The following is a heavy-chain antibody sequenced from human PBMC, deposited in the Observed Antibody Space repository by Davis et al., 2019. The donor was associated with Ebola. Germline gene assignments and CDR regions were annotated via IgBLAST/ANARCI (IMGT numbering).Heavy chain of an antibody. V-gene: IGHV3-30*03. D-gene: IGHD4-17*01. CDR2: ISYDGTNK. Sequence: GGSLRLSCAASGFPFRSYAMHWVRQAPGKGLAWVAVISYDGTNKYYGESVKGRFTISRENAKNSLYLQMNSLRAGDTAVYYCARVQVTRRYWYFDLWGRGTLVTVSS. CDR3: ARVQVTRRYWYFDL. CDR1: GFPFRSYA. J-gene: IGHJ2*01.